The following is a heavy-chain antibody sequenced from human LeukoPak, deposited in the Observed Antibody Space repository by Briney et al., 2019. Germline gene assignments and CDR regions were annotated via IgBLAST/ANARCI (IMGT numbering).Heavy chain of an antibody. J-gene: IGHJ5*02. V-gene: IGHV3-23*01. Sequence: GGSLRLSCAASGFTFGNYAMTWVRQAPGKGLEWVSSISVSGVGTYYADSVKGRFTISRDNSKNTMSLQMNRLRAEDTAVYYCAKEAARGFYNWFDPWGQGTLVTVSS. CDR2: ISVSGVGT. CDR1: GFTFGNYA. CDR3: AKEAARGFYNWFDP. D-gene: IGHD6-6*01.